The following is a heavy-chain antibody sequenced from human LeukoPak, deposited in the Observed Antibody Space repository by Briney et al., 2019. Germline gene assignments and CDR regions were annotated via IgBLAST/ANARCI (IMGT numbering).Heavy chain of an antibody. CDR3: VRDHGNPFDY. J-gene: IGHJ4*02. D-gene: IGHD4-23*01. Sequence: SQTLSHTCAISGDSVSSNTAAWKWLRQSPSRGLVWLGRTYYRSKWYNDYAGSVKRRLTTNQDTYKNQYSLRVNSVTPEETAVYYCVRDHGNPFDYWGRGTLVTVSS. CDR1: GDSVSSNTAA. V-gene: IGHV6-1*01. CDR2: TYYRSKWYN.